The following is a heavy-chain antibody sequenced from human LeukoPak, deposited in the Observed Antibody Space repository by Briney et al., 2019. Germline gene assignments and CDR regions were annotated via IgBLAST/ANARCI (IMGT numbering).Heavy chain of an antibody. CDR2: ISSSSSYI. V-gene: IGHV3-21*01. CDR1: GFTFSSYN. Sequence: PGGSLRLSCAASGFTFSSYNMNWVRQAPGKGLEWVSFISSSSSYIYYADSVRGRFTISRDNAKNSLYLQMNSLRAEDTAVYYCARGRDGSQSPIDDWGQGTLVTVSS. D-gene: IGHD5-24*01. J-gene: IGHJ4*02. CDR3: ARGRDGSQSPIDD.